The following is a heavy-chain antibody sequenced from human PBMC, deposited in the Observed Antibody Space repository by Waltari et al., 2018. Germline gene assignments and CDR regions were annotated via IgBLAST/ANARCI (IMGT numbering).Heavy chain of an antibody. CDR2: ISYDGSNK. V-gene: IGHV3-30*18. D-gene: IGHD1-7*01. J-gene: IGHJ4*02. CDR3: AKGRRNELQGLSYFDS. Sequence: QVYLVESGGGVVQPGKSLRLSCVVSGLTFSSYGLHWVRQAPGKGLEWVAIISYDGSNKYYGDSVKGRFTISRDNSNNTLYLRMNSLRPEDTAVYYCAKGRRNELQGLSYFDSWGQGTLVTVSS. CDR1: GLTFSSYG.